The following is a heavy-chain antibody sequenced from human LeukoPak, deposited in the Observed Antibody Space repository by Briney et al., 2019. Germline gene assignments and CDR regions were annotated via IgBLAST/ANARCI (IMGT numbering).Heavy chain of an antibody. Sequence: ASVKVSCKASGYTFTGYYMHWVRQAPGQGLEWMGWINPNSGGTNYAQKFQGRVTMTRDTSISTGYMELSRLRSDDTAVYYCARDHTGYDSSGYYLESTFDYWGQGTLVTVSS. D-gene: IGHD3-22*01. CDR1: GYTFTGYY. V-gene: IGHV1-2*02. CDR3: ARDHTGYDSSGYYLESTFDY. J-gene: IGHJ4*02. CDR2: INPNSGGT.